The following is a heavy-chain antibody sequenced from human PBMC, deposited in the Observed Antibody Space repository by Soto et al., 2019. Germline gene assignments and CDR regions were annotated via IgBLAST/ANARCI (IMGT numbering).Heavy chain of an antibody. V-gene: IGHV4-30-4*01. J-gene: IGHJ4*02. CDR2: IYYSGST. CDR3: ARANYDSSTYYLDY. Sequence: SETLSLTCTVSGASISSGDYYWTWIRQPPGKGLEWIGSIYYSGSTYYNPSLKSRVTISVDTSNNQFSLNLSSVTAADTAVYYCARANYDSSTYYLDYMGQGTRVTVSS. D-gene: IGHD3-22*01. CDR1: GASISSGDYY.